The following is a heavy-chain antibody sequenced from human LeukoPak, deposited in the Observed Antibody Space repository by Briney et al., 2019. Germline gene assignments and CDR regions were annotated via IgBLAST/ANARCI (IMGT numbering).Heavy chain of an antibody. Sequence: PGGSLRLSCAASGFTFSDYYMSWFRQAPGKGLEWVSYISGSSSYTNYADSVKGRFTISRDNAKNSLYLQMNSLRAEDTAVYYCARALRGYYFDCRGQGTLVTVSS. V-gene: IGHV3-11*05. CDR2: ISGSSSYT. D-gene: IGHD3-16*01. J-gene: IGHJ4*02. CDR1: GFTFSDYY. CDR3: ARALRGYYFDC.